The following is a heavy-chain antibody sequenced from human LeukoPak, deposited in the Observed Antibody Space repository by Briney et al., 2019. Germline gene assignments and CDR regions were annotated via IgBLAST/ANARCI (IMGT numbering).Heavy chain of an antibody. CDR2: IRSKAYGGTT. CDR3: TRVWGDGYNYYEGVGNFDY. D-gene: IGHD5-24*01. CDR1: GFTFGDYA. V-gene: IGHV3-49*03. J-gene: IGHJ4*02. Sequence: PGRSLRLSCTASGFTFGDYAMSWFRQAPGKGLEWVGFIRSKAYGGTTEYAASVKGRFTISRDDSKSIAYLQMNSLKPEDTAVYYCTRVWGDGYNYYEGVGNFDYWGQGTLVTVSS.